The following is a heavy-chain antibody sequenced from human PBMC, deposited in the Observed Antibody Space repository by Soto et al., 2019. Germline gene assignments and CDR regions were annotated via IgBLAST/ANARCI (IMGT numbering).Heavy chain of an antibody. CDR1: GGSISSGDYY. V-gene: IGHV4-30-4*01. J-gene: IGHJ4*02. D-gene: IGHD3-10*01. CDR3: ARLNAMVRGVTTYYFDY. Sequence: SETLSLTCTVSGGSISSGDYYWSLIRQPPWKGLEWIGYIYYSGSTYYNPSLKSRVTISVDTSKNQFSLKMSSVTAADTAVYYCARLNAMVRGVTTYYFDYWGQGTLVTVSS. CDR2: IYYSGST.